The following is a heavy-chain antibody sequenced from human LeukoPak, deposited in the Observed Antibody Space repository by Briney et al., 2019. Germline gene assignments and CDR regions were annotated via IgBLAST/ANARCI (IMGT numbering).Heavy chain of an antibody. CDR2: ISYDGSNK. D-gene: IGHD3-22*01. V-gene: IGHV3-30*03. CDR3: ARDYYDSSGYYQPFPNFDY. J-gene: IGHJ4*02. Sequence: GGSLRLSCAASGFTFSSYGMSWVRQAPGKGLEWVAVISYDGSNKYYADSVKGRFTISRDNSKNTLYLQMNSLRAEDTAVYYCARDYYDSSGYYQPFPNFDYWGQGTLVTVSS. CDR1: GFTFSSYG.